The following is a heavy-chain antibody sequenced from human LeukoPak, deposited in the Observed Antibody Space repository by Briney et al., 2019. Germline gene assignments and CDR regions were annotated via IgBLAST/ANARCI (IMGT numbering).Heavy chain of an antibody. CDR1: GFTFSSCA. J-gene: IGHJ6*02. CDR3: AKDRYYGSGSYYAYYYYGMDV. Sequence: GGSLRLSCAASGFTFSSCAMSWVRQAPGKGLEWVSAISGSGGSTYYADSVKGRFTISRDNSKNTLYLQMNSLRAEDTAVYYCAKDRYYGSGSYYAYYYYGMDVWGQGTTVTVSS. D-gene: IGHD3-10*01. V-gene: IGHV3-23*01. CDR2: ISGSGGST.